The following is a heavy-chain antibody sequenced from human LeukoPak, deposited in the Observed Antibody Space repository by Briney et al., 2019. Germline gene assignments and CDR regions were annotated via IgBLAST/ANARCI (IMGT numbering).Heavy chain of an antibody. D-gene: IGHD3-22*01. CDR1: GFTFSDYY. V-gene: IGHV3-11*01. CDR2: ISSSGSTI. Sequence: GGSLRLSCAASGFTFSDYYMSWIGQAPGKGREWVSYISSSGSTIYYADSVKGRFTISRDNAKNSLYLQMNSLRAEDTAVHYCARVRYYDSSGYYYDAFDIWGQGTMVTVSS. J-gene: IGHJ3*02. CDR3: ARVRYYDSSGYYYDAFDI.